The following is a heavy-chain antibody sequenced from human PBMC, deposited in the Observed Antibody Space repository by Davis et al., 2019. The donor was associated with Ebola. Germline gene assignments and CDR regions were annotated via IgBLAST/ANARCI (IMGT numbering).Heavy chain of an antibody. V-gene: IGHV1-18*01. CDR3: ARTVGDIYYYGMDV. CDR2: ISAYNGNT. D-gene: IGHD3-16*01. Sequence: AASVKVSCKVSGYTFTSYGISWVRQAPGQGLEWMGWISAYNGNTNYAQKLQGRVTMTTDTSTSTAYMELRSLRSDDTAVYYCARTVGDIYYYGMDVWGQGTTVTVSS. CDR1: GYTFTSYG. J-gene: IGHJ6*02.